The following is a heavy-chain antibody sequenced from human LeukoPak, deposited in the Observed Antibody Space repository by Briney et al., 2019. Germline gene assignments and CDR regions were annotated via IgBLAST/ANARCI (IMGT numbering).Heavy chain of an antibody. Sequence: SETLSLTCTVSGASISNYHWSWIRQPPGKGLEWIGYIYHSGSANYNPSLKSRVTISVDTSKNHFSLNLSSVTAADTAVYYCARVGHLTNNWFDPWGQGSLVSVSS. V-gene: IGHV4-59*01. CDR3: ARVGHLTNNWFDP. CDR2: IYHSGSA. D-gene: IGHD4-11*01. J-gene: IGHJ5*02. CDR1: GASISNYH.